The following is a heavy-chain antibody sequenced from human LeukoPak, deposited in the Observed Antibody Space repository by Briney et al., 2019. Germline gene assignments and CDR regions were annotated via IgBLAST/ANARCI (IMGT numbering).Heavy chain of an antibody. CDR1: GYTLTELS. CDR3: ATDESITIFGVVIP. Sequence: ASVKVSCKVSGYTLTELSMHWVRQAPGKGLEWMGGFDPEDGETIYAQKFQGRVTMTEDTSTDTAYMELSSLRSEDTAVYYCATDESITIFGVVIPWGQGTLVTLSS. V-gene: IGHV1-24*01. D-gene: IGHD3-3*01. J-gene: IGHJ5*02. CDR2: FDPEDGET.